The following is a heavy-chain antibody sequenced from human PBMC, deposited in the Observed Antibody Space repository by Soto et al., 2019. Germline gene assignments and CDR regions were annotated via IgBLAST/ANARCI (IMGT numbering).Heavy chain of an antibody. J-gene: IGHJ4*02. CDR3: ARHSNEYRKSLDY. CDR1: GGSVSGYY. D-gene: IGHD1-1*01. Sequence: QLQLQESGPGLVKPSETLSLTRTVSGGSVSGYYWSWIRQPPGKGLEWIAYIHYTGSSNSNPSLESRVTMSVDTSKNQFSLKLSSVTAADTAVYYCARHSNEYRKSLDYWGKGTLVTVSS. CDR2: IHYTGSS. V-gene: IGHV4-59*08.